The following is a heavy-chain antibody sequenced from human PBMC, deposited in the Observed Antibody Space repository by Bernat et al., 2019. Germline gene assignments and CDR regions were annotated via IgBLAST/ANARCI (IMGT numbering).Heavy chain of an antibody. CDR1: GFTFSSHE. Sequence: EVQLVESGGGLVQPGGSLRLSCTASGFTFSSHEMNWVRQAPGKGLEWVSHISGSSNVIYYADSVKGRFTISRDNAKNSLYLQMNSLRAEDTAVYYCANDYDSSGNFDLWGRGTLVTVSS. V-gene: IGHV3-48*03. D-gene: IGHD3-22*01. J-gene: IGHJ2*01. CDR3: ANDYDSSGNFDL. CDR2: ISGSSNVI.